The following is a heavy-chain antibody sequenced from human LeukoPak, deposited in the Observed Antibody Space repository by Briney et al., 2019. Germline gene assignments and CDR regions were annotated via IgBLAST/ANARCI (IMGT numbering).Heavy chain of an antibody. V-gene: IGHV4-59*01. D-gene: IGHD3-10*01. CDR1: GGSISSYY. CDR2: IYYSGST. Sequence: SETLSLTCTVSGGSISSYYWSWIRQPPGKGLEWIGYIYYSGSTNYNPSLKSRVTISVDKSKNQFSLKLSSVTAADKGVDYCARKGSYTNWFDPWGQGTLVTVSS. CDR3: ARKGSYTNWFDP. J-gene: IGHJ5*02.